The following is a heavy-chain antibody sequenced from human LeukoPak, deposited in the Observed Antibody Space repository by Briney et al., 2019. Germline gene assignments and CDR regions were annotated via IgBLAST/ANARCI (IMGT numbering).Heavy chain of an antibody. CDR2: IYPSGST. CDR1: GGSISGYY. CDR3: ARGGYSASGSYYY. V-gene: IGHV4-4*07. J-gene: IGHJ4*02. D-gene: IGHD3-10*01. Sequence: SETLSLTCTVSGGSISGYYSSWIRQPAGQGLEWIGRIYPSGSTNYNPSLKRRVTMSVDKSKNQFSLQLSSVTAADTAVYYCARGGYSASGSYYYWGQGTLVTVSS.